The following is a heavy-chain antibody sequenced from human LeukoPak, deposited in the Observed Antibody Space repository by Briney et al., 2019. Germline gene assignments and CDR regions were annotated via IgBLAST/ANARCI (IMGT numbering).Heavy chain of an antibody. J-gene: IGHJ1*01. Sequence: PSETLSLTCSLSGGSITTSRYYCGCIRQSPGRGLERIGSGYYFGNAYHKPSLTIRVTTSKDPSKKRISLDLTSVTAGDSAIYYCATHKEGSYFESWGQGTLVTVSS. V-gene: IGHV4-39*01. CDR2: GYYFGNA. D-gene: IGHD3-10*01. CDR1: GGSITTSRYY. CDR3: ATHKEGSYFES.